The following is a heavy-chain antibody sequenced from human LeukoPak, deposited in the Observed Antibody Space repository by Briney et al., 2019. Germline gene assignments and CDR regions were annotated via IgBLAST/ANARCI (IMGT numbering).Heavy chain of an antibody. D-gene: IGHD1-26*01. Sequence: GGTLRLSCAASGFTFSSYGMSWVRQAPGKGLEWVSAISGSGGSTYYADSVKGRFTISRDNSKNTLYLQMNSLRAEDTAVYYCARDRVVGATNDYFDYWGQGTLVTVSS. CDR3: ARDRVVGATNDYFDY. V-gene: IGHV3-23*01. J-gene: IGHJ4*02. CDR2: ISGSGGST. CDR1: GFTFSSYG.